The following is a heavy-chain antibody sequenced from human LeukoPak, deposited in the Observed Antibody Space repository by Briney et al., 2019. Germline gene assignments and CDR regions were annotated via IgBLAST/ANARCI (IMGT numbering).Heavy chain of an antibody. CDR3: ARVPGSSWYYAFDI. Sequence: ASVKVSCKASGYTFIGYYMHWVRQAPGQGLEWMGWINPNSGGTNYAQKFQGRVTMTRDTSISTAYMELSRLRSDDTAVYYCARVPGSSWYYAFDIWGQGTMVTVSS. J-gene: IGHJ3*02. D-gene: IGHD6-13*01. V-gene: IGHV1-2*02. CDR1: GYTFIGYY. CDR2: INPNSGGT.